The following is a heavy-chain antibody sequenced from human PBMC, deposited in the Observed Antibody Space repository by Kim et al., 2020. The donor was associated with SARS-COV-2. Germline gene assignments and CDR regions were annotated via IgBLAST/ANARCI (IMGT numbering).Heavy chain of an antibody. CDR3: AKAIGGYSYGYYFDY. D-gene: IGHD5-18*01. Sequence: DAVKGRFTISRDNSKNTLYLQMNSLRAEDTAVYYCAKAIGGYSYGYYFDYWGQGTLVTVSS. V-gene: IGHV3-30*02. J-gene: IGHJ4*02.